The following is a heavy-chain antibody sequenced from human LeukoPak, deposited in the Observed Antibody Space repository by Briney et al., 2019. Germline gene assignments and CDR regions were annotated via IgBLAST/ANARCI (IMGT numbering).Heavy chain of an antibody. Sequence: ASVKVSCKASGYTFTSYDINWVRQATGQGLEWMGWMNPNSGNTGYAQKFQGRVTMTRNTSISMAYMELSSLRSEDTAVYYCARGSFSWNYESVSDYWGRGTLVTVSS. CDR3: ARGSFSWNYESVSDY. CDR1: GYTFTSYD. D-gene: IGHD1-7*01. CDR2: MNPNSGNT. J-gene: IGHJ4*02. V-gene: IGHV1-8*01.